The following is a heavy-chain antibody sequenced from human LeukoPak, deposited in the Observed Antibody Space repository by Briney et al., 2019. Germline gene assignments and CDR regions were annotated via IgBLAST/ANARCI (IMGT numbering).Heavy chain of an antibody. J-gene: IGHJ6*03. D-gene: IGHD3-22*01. CDR1: GFTFSNAW. CDR2: IKSKTDGGTT. CDR3: TTDQGNPMIVLQWYYMDV. Sequence: GGSLRLSCAASGFTFSNAWMSWVRQAPGKGLEWVGRIKSKTDGGTTDYAAPVKGRFTISRDDPKNTLYLQMNSLKTEDTAVYYCTTDQGNPMIVLQWYYMDVWGKGTTVTVSS. V-gene: IGHV3-15*01.